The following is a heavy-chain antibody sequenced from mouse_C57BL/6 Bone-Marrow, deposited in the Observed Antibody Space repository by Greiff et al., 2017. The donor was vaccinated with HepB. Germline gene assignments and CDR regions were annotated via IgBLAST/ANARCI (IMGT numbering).Heavy chain of an antibody. CDR3: ARGGKFTPMDY. CDR1: GYTFISYW. Sequence: QVQLQQPGAELVMPGASVKLSCKASGYTFISYWMHWVKQRPGQGLEWIGEIDPSDSYTNYNQKFKGKSTLTVDKSSSTAYMQLSSLTSEDSAVYYCARGGKFTPMDYWGQGTSVTVSS. J-gene: IGHJ4*01. V-gene: IGHV1-69*01. CDR2: IDPSDSYT.